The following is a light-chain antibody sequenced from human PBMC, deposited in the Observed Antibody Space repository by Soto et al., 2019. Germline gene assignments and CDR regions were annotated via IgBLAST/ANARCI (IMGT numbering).Light chain of an antibody. CDR2: DVS. CDR3: LHDNNYQWT. CDR1: QGYRSD. J-gene: IGKJ5*01. Sequence: IKLTQSPTSLSVSLGNRVTITCRATQGYRSDLGWYQQKPGKAPKLLIYDVSNLQTGIPSRFSASRSGTDFTLTINSLQPEDFATYYCLHDNNYQWTFGQGTRLEIK. V-gene: IGKV1-6*01.